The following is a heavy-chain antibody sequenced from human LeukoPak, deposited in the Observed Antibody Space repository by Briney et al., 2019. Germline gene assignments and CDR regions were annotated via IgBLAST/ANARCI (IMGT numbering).Heavy chain of an antibody. Sequence: SETLSLTCTVSGGSISSGGYCWSWIRQPPGKGLEWIGYIYHSGSTYYNPSLKSRVTISVDRSKNQFSLKLNSVTAADTAVYYCARHSGASWSPFDYWGQGTLVTVSS. J-gene: IGHJ4*02. CDR1: GGSISSGGYC. CDR3: ARHSGASWSPFDY. V-gene: IGHV4-30-2*01. CDR2: IYHSGST. D-gene: IGHD6-13*01.